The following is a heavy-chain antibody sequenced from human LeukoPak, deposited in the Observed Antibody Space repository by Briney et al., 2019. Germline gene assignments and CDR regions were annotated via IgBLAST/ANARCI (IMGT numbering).Heavy chain of an antibody. J-gene: IGHJ4*02. V-gene: IGHV3-21*01. CDR3: ASERTTQYQIDY. D-gene: IGHD1-14*01. CDR1: GFTLRSYT. Sequence: GGSLRLSCAASGFTLRSYTMNWVRQAPGKGLEWVSSIGISSNKIYYADSVKGRFIISRDNAKNSVYLQMNSLRAEDTAVYYCASERTTQYQIDYWGQGTLVTVSS. CDR2: IGISSNKI.